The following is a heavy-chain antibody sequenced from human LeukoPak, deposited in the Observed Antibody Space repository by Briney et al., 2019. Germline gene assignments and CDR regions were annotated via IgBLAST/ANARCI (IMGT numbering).Heavy chain of an antibody. V-gene: IGHV1-3*01. CDR3: ARGTVGATSWTNLMDFDY. Sequence: ASVKVSCKASGYTFTSYAMNWVRQAPGQRLEWMGWINAGNGNTKYSQKFQGRVTITRDTSASTAYMELSSLRSEDTAVYYCARGTVGATSWTNLMDFDYWGQGTLVTVSS. D-gene: IGHD1-26*01. CDR1: GYTFTSYA. CDR2: INAGNGNT. J-gene: IGHJ4*02.